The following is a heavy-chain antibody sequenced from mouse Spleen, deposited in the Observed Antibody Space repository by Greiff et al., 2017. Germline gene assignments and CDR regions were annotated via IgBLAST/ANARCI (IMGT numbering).Heavy chain of an antibody. J-gene: IGHJ1*01. CDR1: GYTFTSYW. CDR3: ARSAYYYGSSSTGYFDV. Sequence: VQLQQPGAELVMPGASVKLSCKASGYTFTSYWMHWVKQRPGQGLEWIGEIDPSDSYTNYNQKFKGKATLTVDKSSSTAYMQLSSLTSEDSAVYYCARSAYYYGSSSTGYFDVWGAGTTVTVSS. CDR2: IDPSDSYT. V-gene: IGHV1-69*01. D-gene: IGHD1-1*01.